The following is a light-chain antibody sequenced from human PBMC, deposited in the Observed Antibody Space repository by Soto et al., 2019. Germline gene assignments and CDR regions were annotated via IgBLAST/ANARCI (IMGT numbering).Light chain of an antibody. CDR2: AAS. CDR1: QSVSRTY. Sequence: PGESATLSCRASQSVSRTYLAWYQQKPGQAPRPLISAASSRATGTPDRFSGSGSGTDFTLTISRLEPEDCAVYYCQQYGSSRWTFGQETKVEIK. CDR3: QQYGSSRWT. J-gene: IGKJ1*01. V-gene: IGKV3-20*01.